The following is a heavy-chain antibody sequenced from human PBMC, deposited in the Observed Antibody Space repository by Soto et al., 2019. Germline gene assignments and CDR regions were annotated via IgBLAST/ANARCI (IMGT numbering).Heavy chain of an antibody. V-gene: IGHV4-34*01. Sequence: SETLSLTCAVYGGSFSGYYWSWIRQPPGKGLEWIGEINHSGSTNYNPSLKSRVTISVDTSKNQFSLKLSSVTAADTAVYYCARGLHLGRLFDYWGQGTLVTVSS. D-gene: IGHD3-16*01. CDR3: ARGLHLGRLFDY. CDR1: GGSFSGYY. CDR2: INHSGST. J-gene: IGHJ4*02.